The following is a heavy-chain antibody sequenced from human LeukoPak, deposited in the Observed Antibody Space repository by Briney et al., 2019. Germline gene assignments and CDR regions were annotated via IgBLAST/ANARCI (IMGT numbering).Heavy chain of an antibody. CDR2: IGPTGTDR. J-gene: IGHJ4*02. V-gene: IGHV3-48*03. CDR3: ATETIGRHYDY. CDR1: GFTFSSYE. Sequence: GGSLRLSCAASGFTFSSYEMNWVRQAPGKGLDWVSSIGPTGTDRYYADSVRGRFTISRDNAKNSMYLQMDSLRDEDTAVYYCATETIGRHYDYWGQGTLLTVSS. D-gene: IGHD1-14*01.